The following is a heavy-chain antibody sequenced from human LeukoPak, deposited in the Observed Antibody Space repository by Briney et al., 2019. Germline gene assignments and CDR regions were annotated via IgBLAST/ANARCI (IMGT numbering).Heavy chain of an antibody. CDR3: AKDRYGDYVGYMDV. Sequence: GGSLRLSCAASRFTFSSYGMHWVRQAPGKGLEWVAFIRYDGSNKYYADSVKGRFTISRDNSKNTLYLQMNSLRAEDTAVYYCAKDRYGDYVGYMDVWGKGTTVTISS. J-gene: IGHJ6*03. V-gene: IGHV3-30*02. CDR1: RFTFSSYG. CDR2: IRYDGSNK. D-gene: IGHD4-17*01.